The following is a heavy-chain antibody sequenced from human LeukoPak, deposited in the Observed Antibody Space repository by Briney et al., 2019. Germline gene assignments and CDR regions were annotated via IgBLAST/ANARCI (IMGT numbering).Heavy chain of an antibody. J-gene: IGHJ4*02. D-gene: IGHD3-22*01. V-gene: IGHV3-23*01. Sequence: GGSLRLSCAASGFGFSRSTISGVSPTPGEGGGWGSGIHGGGGSKYHADSAKGRFTISRDNHKTTLYLPMNSLRAEDTAVYYCAKANSSDRSRYFDYWGQGTLVTVSS. CDR2: IHGGGGSK. CDR1: GFGFSRST. CDR3: AKANSSDRSRYFDY.